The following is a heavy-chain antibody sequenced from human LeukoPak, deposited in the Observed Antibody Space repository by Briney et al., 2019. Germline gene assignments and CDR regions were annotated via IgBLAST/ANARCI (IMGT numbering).Heavy chain of an antibody. CDR1: GFTFSSYA. CDR2: ISYDGSNK. Sequence: GGSLRLSCAASGFTFSSYAMHWVRQAPGKGLEWVAVISYDGSNKYYADSVKGRFTISRDNSKNTLYLQMNSLRAEDTAVYYCARDGSGSYYGGRDYFDYWGQGTLVTVSS. J-gene: IGHJ4*02. D-gene: IGHD1-26*01. CDR3: ARDGSGSYYGGRDYFDY. V-gene: IGHV3-30-3*01.